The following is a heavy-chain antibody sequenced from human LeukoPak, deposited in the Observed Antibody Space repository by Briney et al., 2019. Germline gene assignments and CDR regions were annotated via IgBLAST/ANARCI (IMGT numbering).Heavy chain of an antibody. CDR1: GGSISSGGYF. CDR2: IYYSGST. CDR3: ARFIGGGQAAAFDY. D-gene: IGHD6-13*01. Sequence: PSETLSLTCTVSGGSISSGGYFWSWIRRHPGKGLEWIRYIYYSGSTYYNPSLKSRVSISVDTSKSQFSLKLSSVTAADTAVYYCARFIGGGQAAAFDYWGQGTLVTVSS. J-gene: IGHJ4*02. V-gene: IGHV4-31*03.